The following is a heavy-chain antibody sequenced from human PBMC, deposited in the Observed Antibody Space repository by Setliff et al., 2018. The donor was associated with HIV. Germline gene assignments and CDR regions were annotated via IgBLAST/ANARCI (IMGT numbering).Heavy chain of an antibody. J-gene: IGHJ6*03. Sequence: GSLLSCAASGFSLGDYGMHWVRQAPGRGLEWVALLSYDGSKENYGDSVKGRFSMSRDNSKNTLLLQLSNLRLEDTAVYYCARDAGRGSGYYHHMDVWGKGTTVTVSS. CDR3: ARDAGRGSGYYHHMDV. CDR2: LSYDGSKE. V-gene: IGHV3-30*03. CDR1: GFSLGDYG. D-gene: IGHD1-1*01.